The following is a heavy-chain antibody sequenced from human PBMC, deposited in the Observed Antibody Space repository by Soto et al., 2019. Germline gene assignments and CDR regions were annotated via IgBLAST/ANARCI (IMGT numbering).Heavy chain of an antibody. Sequence: QVQLQESGPGLVKPSGTLSLTCAVPGGSISSSNWWSWVRQPPGKGLEWIGEIYHSGTANYNPSLKSRVTISMDKSNNQISLDLSSVTAADSAVYFCARHIAVTGTRGFDYWGQGTLVTVSS. CDR2: IYHSGTA. V-gene: IGHV4-4*02. J-gene: IGHJ4*02. D-gene: IGHD6-19*01. CDR3: ARHIAVTGTRGFDY. CDR1: GGSISSSNW.